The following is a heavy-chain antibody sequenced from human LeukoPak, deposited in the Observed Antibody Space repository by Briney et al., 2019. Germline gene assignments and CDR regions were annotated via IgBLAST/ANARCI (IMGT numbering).Heavy chain of an antibody. J-gene: IGHJ3*02. Sequence: PWGSLRLPCAASGFTFSNAWMSWVRQAPGKGLEWVGRIKSKTDGGTTDYAAPVKGRFTISRDDSKNTLYLQMNSLKTEDTAVYYCTTGYCSSTSCKKHRDAFDIWGQGTVVTVSS. V-gene: IGHV3-15*01. CDR1: GFTFSNAW. CDR2: IKSKTDGGTT. D-gene: IGHD2-2*01. CDR3: TTGYCSSTSCKKHRDAFDI.